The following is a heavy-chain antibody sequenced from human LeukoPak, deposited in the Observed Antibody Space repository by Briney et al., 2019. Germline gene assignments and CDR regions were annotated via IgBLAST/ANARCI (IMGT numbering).Heavy chain of an antibody. CDR2: IIASSGRT. V-gene: IGHV3-23*01. Sequence: GGSLRLSCTASGFSFNNYAMTWVRQAPGKGLEWVSIIIASSGRTFYADSVKGRFTISRDNSKSTLYLQMNSLSVEDTAVYYWAKGAYDYVEVAYFDFWGQGTLVTVSP. J-gene: IGHJ4*02. CDR3: AKGAYDYVEVAYFDF. D-gene: IGHD5-12*01. CDR1: GFSFNNYA.